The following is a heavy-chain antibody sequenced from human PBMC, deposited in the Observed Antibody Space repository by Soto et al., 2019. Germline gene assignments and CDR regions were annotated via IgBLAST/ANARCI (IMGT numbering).Heavy chain of an antibody. CDR3: ARHFVAVVIKGWGY. CDR1: GGSISSSNW. D-gene: IGHD3-10*01. CDR2: TYYNGNA. J-gene: IGHJ4*02. V-gene: IGHV4-4*02. Sequence: SETLSLTCAVSGGSISSSNWWSWLRQPPGKGLEWIGTTYYNGNAYYNPSLKSRVSMSVDTSKNQFSLKLVSVTAADTAVYYCARHFVAVVIKGWGYWGQGTLVTVSS.